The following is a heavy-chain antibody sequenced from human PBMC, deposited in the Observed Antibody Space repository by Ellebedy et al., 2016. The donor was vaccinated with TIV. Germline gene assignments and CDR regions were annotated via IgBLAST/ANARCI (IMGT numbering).Heavy chain of an antibody. CDR3: ARDRGYDTFDY. CDR2: TKEDGSER. Sequence: GESLKISCAASGFPISNFWMARVRQAPGKGLQWVGNTKEDGSERYYVDSVRGRFTISRDNTKNSLYLEMNSLRVEDTAVYYCARDRGYDTFDYWGQGILVTVSS. J-gene: IGHJ4*02. CDR1: GFPISNFW. D-gene: IGHD5-12*01. V-gene: IGHV3-7*01.